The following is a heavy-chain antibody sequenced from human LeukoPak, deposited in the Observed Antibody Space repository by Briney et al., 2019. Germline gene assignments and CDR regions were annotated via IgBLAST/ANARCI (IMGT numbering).Heavy chain of an antibody. Sequence: GASVKVSCKASGYTFSAYCMHWVRQAPGQGLEWMGWINPNSGGTNYAQKFQGRVTMTRDTSISIAYMELSRLRSDDTAVYYCARENYGTHSYYYYYMDVWGKGTTVTVSS. J-gene: IGHJ6*03. CDR2: INPNSGGT. V-gene: IGHV1-2*02. CDR1: GYTFSAYC. D-gene: IGHD4-17*01. CDR3: ARENYGTHSYYYYYMDV.